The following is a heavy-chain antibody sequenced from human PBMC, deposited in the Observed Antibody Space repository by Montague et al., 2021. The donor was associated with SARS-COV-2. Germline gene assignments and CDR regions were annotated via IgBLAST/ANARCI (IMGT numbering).Heavy chain of an antibody. V-gene: IGHV3-30-3*01. J-gene: IGHJ4*02. Sequence: SLRLSCAASGFTFSSYAMHWVRQAPGKGLEWVAVISYDGSNKYYADSVKSRFTISRDNSKNTLYLQMNSLRAEDTAVYYCASPRGPSYYDILTGSAFDYWGQGTLVTVSS. CDR1: GFTFSSYA. D-gene: IGHD3-9*01. CDR2: ISYDGSNK. CDR3: ASPRGPSYYDILTGSAFDY.